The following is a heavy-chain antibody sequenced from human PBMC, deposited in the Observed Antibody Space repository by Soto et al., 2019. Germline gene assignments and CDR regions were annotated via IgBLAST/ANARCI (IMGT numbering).Heavy chain of an antibody. CDR2: INAGNGNT. CDR3: ARGNTAPADY. J-gene: IGHJ4*02. CDR1: ESVFTSYA. Sequence: GXSGKVCYTGSESVFTSYAMHLVRQAPGQRPEWMGWINAGNGNTKYAQNLLDRVTFTRDTYASTVYMELSSLRYEDTAVYYCARGNTAPADYWGQGTLVTVSS. V-gene: IGHV1-3*01.